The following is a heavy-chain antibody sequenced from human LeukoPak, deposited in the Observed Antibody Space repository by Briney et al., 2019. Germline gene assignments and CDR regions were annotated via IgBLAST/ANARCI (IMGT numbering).Heavy chain of an antibody. CDR2: IWYDGSIK. V-gene: IGHV3-33*01. D-gene: IGHD1-26*01. CDR1: GFIFSTYG. CDR3: ARVLSGSYDNYFDY. J-gene: IGHJ4*02. Sequence: AGGSLRLSCAASGFIFSTYGMHWVRQAPGKGLEWVAVIWYDGSIKYYADSVKDRFTISRDNSKNTLYLQMNSLKAEDAAVYYCARVLSGSYDNYFDYWGQGTLVTVSS.